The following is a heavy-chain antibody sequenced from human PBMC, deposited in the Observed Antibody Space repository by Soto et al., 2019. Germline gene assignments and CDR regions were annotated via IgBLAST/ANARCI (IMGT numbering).Heavy chain of an antibody. D-gene: IGHD1-26*01. CDR1: GYTFTVYY. Sequence: ASVKISCKASGYTFTVYYMHWVRQAPGQGLEWMGWINPKSGGTMYPQKFQGRVTMTWDTSISTAYMALTRLRSDDTAVYYCARDLAKGGGSAGFDYWGEGTLVTVSS. CDR3: ARDLAKGGGSAGFDY. V-gene: IGHV1-2*02. J-gene: IGHJ4*02. CDR2: INPKSGGT.